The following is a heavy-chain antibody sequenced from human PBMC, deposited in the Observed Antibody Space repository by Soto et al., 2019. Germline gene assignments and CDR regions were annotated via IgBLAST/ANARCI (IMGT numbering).Heavy chain of an antibody. V-gene: IGHV1-2*04. D-gene: IGHD6-19*01. CDR1: GYTFTGYY. CDR2: INPNRGGT. Sequence: QVQLVQSGAEVKKPGASVKVSCKASGYTFTGYYMHWVRQAPGQGLEWMGWINPNRGGTNYAQKFQGWVTMTRDTSISTAYMELSRLRSDDTAVYYCARAGGWAVAGTIIWQRSAFDIWGQGTMVTVSS. CDR3: ARAGGWAVAGTIIWQRSAFDI. J-gene: IGHJ3*02.